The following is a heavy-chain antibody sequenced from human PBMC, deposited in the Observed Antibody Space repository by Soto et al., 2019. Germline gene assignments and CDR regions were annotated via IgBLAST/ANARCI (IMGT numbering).Heavy chain of an antibody. Sequence: ASVKVSCKASGGTFSSYTISWVRQAPGQGLEWMGRIIPILGIANYAQKFQGRVTITADKSTSTAYMELSSLRSEDTAVYYCARGALGVVPAARADYYYYYMDVWGKGTTVTVSS. CDR1: GGTFSSYT. D-gene: IGHD2-2*01. J-gene: IGHJ6*03. CDR3: ARGALGVVPAARADYYYYYMDV. CDR2: IIPILGIA. V-gene: IGHV1-69*02.